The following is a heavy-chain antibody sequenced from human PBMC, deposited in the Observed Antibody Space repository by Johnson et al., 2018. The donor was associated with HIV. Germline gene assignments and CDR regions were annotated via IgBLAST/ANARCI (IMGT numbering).Heavy chain of an antibody. D-gene: IGHD2-21*02. V-gene: IGHV3-9*01. CDR1: GFTFSSYG. Sequence: QLVESGGGVVQPGRSLRLSCAASGFTFSSYGMHWVRQAPGKGLEWVSGISWNSGSIGYADSVQGRFTISRDNAKNSLYLQMNSLRAEDTAVFYCARDRSKLLYPFDAFDIWGQGTMVTVSS. CDR3: ARDRSKLLYPFDAFDI. CDR2: ISWNSGSI. J-gene: IGHJ3*02.